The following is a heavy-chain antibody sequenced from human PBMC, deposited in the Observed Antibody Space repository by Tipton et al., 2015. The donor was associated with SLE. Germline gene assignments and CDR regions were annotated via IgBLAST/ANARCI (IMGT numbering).Heavy chain of an antibody. J-gene: IGHJ4*02. D-gene: IGHD6-13*01. V-gene: IGHV4-38-2*02. Sequence: TLSLTCTVSGYSISSGYYWGWIRQPPGKGLEWIGSIYHSGSTYYNPSLKSRVTISVDTSKNQFSLKLSSVTAADPAVYYCARILAAAGTGGYWGQGTLVTVSS. CDR3: ARILAAAGTGGY. CDR1: GYSISSGYY. CDR2: IYHSGST.